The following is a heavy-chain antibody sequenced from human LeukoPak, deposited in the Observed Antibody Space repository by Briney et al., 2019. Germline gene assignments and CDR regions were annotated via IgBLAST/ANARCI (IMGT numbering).Heavy chain of an antibody. V-gene: IGHV3-30-3*01. CDR1: GFAFSGAA. CDR3: ARNFPYSSSYNLDV. J-gene: IGHJ4*02. D-gene: IGHD6-6*01. Sequence: GGSLRLSCAASGFAFSGAAMHWVRQAPGKGLEWVAITSFDGSNKFYSDSVKGRFTISRDNSVNTLFLQMTSLGPEDTAIYYCARNFPYSSSYNLDVWGQGTLVTVSS. CDR2: TSFDGSNK.